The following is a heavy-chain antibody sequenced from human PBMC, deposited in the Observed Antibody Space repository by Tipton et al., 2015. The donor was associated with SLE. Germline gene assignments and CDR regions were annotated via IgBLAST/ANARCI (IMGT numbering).Heavy chain of an antibody. D-gene: IGHD6-19*01. J-gene: IGHJ3*02. V-gene: IGHV4-59*01. CDR3: AREGAVAGLNDAFDI. CDR1: GDSMSEYY. Sequence: TLSLTCTVSGDSMSEYYCSWIRQTPGKGLEWIGYIYHSGSTNYNPSLKSRVTISVDTSKNQFSLKLIFVTAADTAVYYCAREGAVAGLNDAFDIWGQGTMVTVSS. CDR2: IYHSGST.